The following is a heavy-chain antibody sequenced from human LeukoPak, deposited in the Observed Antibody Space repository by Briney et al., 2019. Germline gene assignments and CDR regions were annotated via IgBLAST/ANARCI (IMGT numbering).Heavy chain of an antibody. CDR1: GYSISSGYY. CDR2: INHSGST. V-gene: IGHV4-38-2*02. CDR3: ARSGRIRYSNVPRYYYYMDV. J-gene: IGHJ6*03. D-gene: IGHD4-17*01. Sequence: SETLSLTCTVSGYSISSGYYWGWIRQPPGKGLEWIGEINHSGSTNYNPSLKSRVTISVDKSKNQFSLKLTSVTAADTALYYCARSGRIRYSNVPRYYYYMDVWGKGTTVTVSS.